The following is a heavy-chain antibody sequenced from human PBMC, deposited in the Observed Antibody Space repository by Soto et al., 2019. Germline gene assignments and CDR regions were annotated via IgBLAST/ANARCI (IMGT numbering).Heavy chain of an antibody. V-gene: IGHV1-69*13. D-gene: IGHD3-3*01. CDR3: AAKSGYPYYFDH. CDR1: GDTLSTYT. Sequence: AASVKVSCKASGDTLSTYTIGWVRQAPGQGLEWMGGIIAVFRSPNYAQKFHGRLTIGADDSTTTAYMELSSLTSEDTAVYYCAAKSGYPYYFDHWGQGTLVTVSS. CDR2: IIAVFRSP. J-gene: IGHJ4*02.